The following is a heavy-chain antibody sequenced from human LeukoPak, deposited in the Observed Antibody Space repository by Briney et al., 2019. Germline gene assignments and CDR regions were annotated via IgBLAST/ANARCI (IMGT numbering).Heavy chain of an antibody. Sequence: GGSLRLSCAASVTVSSNYMSWVRQAPGKGLEWVSVIFSGGSTSYADSVKGRFTISRDNSKNAVYLQIDGLRTEDTGVYYCATNVVVVAATGVLHVWGQGTMVTLSS. CDR2: IFSGGST. CDR1: VTVSSNY. V-gene: IGHV3-53*05. CDR3: ATNVVVVAATGVLHV. J-gene: IGHJ3*01. D-gene: IGHD2-15*01.